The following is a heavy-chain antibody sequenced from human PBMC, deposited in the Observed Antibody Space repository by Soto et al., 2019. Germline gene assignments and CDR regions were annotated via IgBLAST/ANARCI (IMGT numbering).Heavy chain of an antibody. Sequence: SQTLSLTCAISGDSVSSNSAAWNWIRQSPSRGLEWLGRTYYRSKWYNDYAVSVKSRITINPDTSKNQFSLQLNSVTPEDTAVYYCARDFGFGIAAAGYFDYWGQGTLVTVSS. CDR3: ARDFGFGIAAAGYFDY. J-gene: IGHJ4*02. D-gene: IGHD6-13*01. V-gene: IGHV6-1*01. CDR1: GDSVSSNSAA. CDR2: TYYRSKWYN.